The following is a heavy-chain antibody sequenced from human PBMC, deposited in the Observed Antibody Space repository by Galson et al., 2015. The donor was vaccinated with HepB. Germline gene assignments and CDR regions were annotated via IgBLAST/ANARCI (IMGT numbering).Heavy chain of an antibody. CDR1: GYTFTSYY. J-gene: IGHJ4*02. CDR3: ARDVGGYYDSREDVFDY. CDR2: INPSGGST. Sequence: SVKVSCKASGYTFTSYYMHWVRQAPGQGLEWMGIINPSGGSTSYAQKFQGRVTMTRDTSTSTVYMELSSLRSEDTAVYYCARDVGGYYDSREDVFDYWGQGTLVTVPS. D-gene: IGHD3-22*01. V-gene: IGHV1-46*01.